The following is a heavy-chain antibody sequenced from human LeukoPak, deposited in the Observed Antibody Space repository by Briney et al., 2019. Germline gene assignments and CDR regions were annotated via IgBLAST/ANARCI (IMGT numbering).Heavy chain of an antibody. CDR1: GGSISSGGYY. CDR2: IYYSGST. V-gene: IGHV4-31*03. CDR3: ARGGHPSALYAGY. J-gene: IGHJ4*02. Sequence: SQTLSLTCTVSGGSISSGGYYWSWIRQHPGKGLEWIGYIYYSGSTYYNPSLKSRVTISVDTSKNQFSLKLSSVTAADTAVYYCARGGHPSALYAGYWGQGTLVTVSS. D-gene: IGHD2-8*01.